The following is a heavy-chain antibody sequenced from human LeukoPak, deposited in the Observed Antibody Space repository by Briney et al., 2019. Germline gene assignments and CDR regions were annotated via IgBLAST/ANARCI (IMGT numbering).Heavy chain of an antibody. J-gene: IGHJ4*02. CDR1: GFTFSNAW. CDR2: ISGSGGST. D-gene: IGHD2-15*01. Sequence: GGSLRLSCAASGFTFSNAWMSWVRQAPGKGLEWVSAISGSGGSTYYADSVKGRFTISRDNSKNTLYLQMNSLRAEDTAVYYCAKDRTVVVVAGSTDYWGQGTLVTVSS. CDR3: AKDRTVVVVAGSTDY. V-gene: IGHV3-23*01.